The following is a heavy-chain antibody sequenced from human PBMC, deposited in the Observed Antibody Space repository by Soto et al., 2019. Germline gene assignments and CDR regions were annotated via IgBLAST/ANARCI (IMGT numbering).Heavy chain of an antibody. CDR2: ISSNGGST. J-gene: IGHJ3*02. D-gene: IGHD2-8*01. CDR3: ARTGGYCTNGVCSQIKDAFAI. CDR1: GFTFSSYA. V-gene: IGHV3-64*01. Sequence: GGSLRLSCAASGFTFSSYAMHWVRQAPGKGLEYVSAISSNGGSTYYANSVKGRFTISRDNSKNTLYLQMGSLRAEDMAVYYCARTGGYCTNGVCSQIKDAFAIWGQGTMVTVSS.